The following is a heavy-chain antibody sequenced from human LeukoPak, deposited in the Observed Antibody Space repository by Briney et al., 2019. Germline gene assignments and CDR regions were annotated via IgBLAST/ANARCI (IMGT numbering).Heavy chain of an antibody. Sequence: GGSLRLSCAASGFTVIRNYMSWVRQAPGKGLEWVSVIYSGGSTYYADSVKGRFTISRDNSKNTLYLQMNSLRAEDTAVYYCERGTPEDPSNFDYWGQGTLVTVSS. V-gene: IGHV3-53*01. J-gene: IGHJ4*02. CDR3: ERGTPEDPSNFDY. CDR1: GFTVIRNY. CDR2: IYSGGST. D-gene: IGHD1-14*01.